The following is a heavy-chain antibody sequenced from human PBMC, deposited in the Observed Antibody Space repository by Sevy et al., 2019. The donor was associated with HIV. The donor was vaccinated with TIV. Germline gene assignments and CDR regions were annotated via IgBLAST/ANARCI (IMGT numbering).Heavy chain of an antibody. CDR3: AKGTSSGESCPRDYYYYGLDV. CDR1: GFTFSSYA. J-gene: IGHJ6*02. V-gene: IGHV3-23*01. Sequence: GGSLRLSCAASGFTFSSYAMTWVRQAPGKGLEWVSSIGGSGRYTYYADSVTDRLSISRDNSKNTLYLQMNSLRAEDTAVYYCAKGTSSGESCPRDYYYYGLDVWGQGTTVTVSS. CDR2: IGGSGRYT. D-gene: IGHD2-15*01.